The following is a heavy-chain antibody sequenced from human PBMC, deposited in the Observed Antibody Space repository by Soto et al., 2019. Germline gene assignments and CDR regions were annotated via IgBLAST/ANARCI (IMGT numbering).Heavy chain of an antibody. Sequence: VASVKVSCKASGYTFTGYYMHWVRQAPGQGLEWMGWINPNSGGTNYAQKFQGRVTMTRDTSISTAYMELSRLRSDDTAVYYCARESDSSGYALDYWGQGTLVTV. V-gene: IGHV1-2*02. J-gene: IGHJ4*01. CDR1: GYTFTGYY. D-gene: IGHD3-22*01. CDR3: ARESDSSGYALDY. CDR2: INPNSGGT.